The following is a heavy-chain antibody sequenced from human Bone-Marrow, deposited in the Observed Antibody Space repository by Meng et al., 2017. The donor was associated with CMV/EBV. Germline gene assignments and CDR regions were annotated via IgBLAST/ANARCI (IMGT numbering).Heavy chain of an antibody. D-gene: IGHD6-19*01. Sequence: SETLSLTCTVSGGSISGSSYLWGWIRQPPGKGLEWIGSIYYSGSTYYNPSLKSRVTISVDTSKNQFSLKLSSVTAADTAVYYCAKFGGWYGMGDYWGQGTLVTVSS. CDR3: AKFGGWYGMGDY. J-gene: IGHJ4*02. V-gene: IGHV4-39*07. CDR2: IYYSGST. CDR1: GGSISGSSYL.